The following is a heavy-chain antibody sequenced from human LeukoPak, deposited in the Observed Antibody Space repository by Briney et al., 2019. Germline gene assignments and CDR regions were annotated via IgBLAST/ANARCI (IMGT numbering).Heavy chain of an antibody. V-gene: IGHV3-7*01. CDR2: INEDGGGK. Sequence: GGSLRLSCTASGFTFSSNWMTWVRQAPGKGLEWVANINEDGGGKYYVESVKGRFTISRDNARNSVHLELSNLRAEDTAVYYCARDSYWLGGTIGAFDIWGQGTMVTVSS. D-gene: IGHD3-10*01. CDR1: GFTFSSNW. J-gene: IGHJ3*02. CDR3: ARDSYWLGGTIGAFDI.